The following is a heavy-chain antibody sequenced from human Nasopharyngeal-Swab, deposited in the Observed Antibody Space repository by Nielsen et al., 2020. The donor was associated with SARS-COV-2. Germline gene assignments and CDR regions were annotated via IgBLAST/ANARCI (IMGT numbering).Heavy chain of an antibody. CDR3: ARGLGYSSSWGLDY. CDR1: GHTFTYRY. Sequence: SVKVSCKASGHTFTYRYLHWVRQAPGQALEWMGWITPFNGNTNYAQKFQDRVIITTDRSMTTAYMELSSLRSEDTAMYYCARGLGYSSSWGLDYWGQGTLVTVSS. V-gene: IGHV1-45*02. D-gene: IGHD6-13*01. CDR2: ITPFNGNT. J-gene: IGHJ4*02.